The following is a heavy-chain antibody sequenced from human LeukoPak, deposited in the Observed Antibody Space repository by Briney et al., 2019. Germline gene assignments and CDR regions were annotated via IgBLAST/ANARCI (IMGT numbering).Heavy chain of an antibody. Sequence: ATVKVSCKASGYTFTSYGISWVRQAPGQGLEWMGWISAYNGNTNYAQKLQGRVTMTTDTSTSTAYMELRSLRSDDTAVYYCARDSYYYDSSGHPLHMAFDIWGQGTMVTVSS. J-gene: IGHJ3*02. CDR2: ISAYNGNT. V-gene: IGHV1-18*01. CDR1: GYTFTSYG. CDR3: ARDSYYYDSSGHPLHMAFDI. D-gene: IGHD3-22*01.